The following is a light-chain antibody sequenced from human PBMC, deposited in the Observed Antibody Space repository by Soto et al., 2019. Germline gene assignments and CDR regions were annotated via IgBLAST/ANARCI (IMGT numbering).Light chain of an antibody. J-gene: IGKJ5*01. V-gene: IGKV3-15*01. CDR3: QKYNGCPLT. CDR1: QSVSSN. Sequence: EIGMTQSPAKLSVSPGERATLSCRASQSVSSNLAWYQQKHGQANRLLIYGASTRATGFPARFSGSGSGTEFTLTISSLQPEEFAVYYCQKYNGCPLTGGQGTRLEIK. CDR2: GAS.